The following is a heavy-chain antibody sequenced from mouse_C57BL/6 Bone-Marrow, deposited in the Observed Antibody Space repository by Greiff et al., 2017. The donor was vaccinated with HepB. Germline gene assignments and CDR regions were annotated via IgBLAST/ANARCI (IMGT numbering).Heavy chain of an antibody. CDR3: ARYDWYFDV. Sequence: VKLQQSGAELVKPGASVKLSCKASGYTFTSYWMHWVKQRPGQGLEWIGMIHPNSGSTNYNEKFKSKATLTVDKSSSTAYMQLSSLTSEDSAVYYCARYDWYFDVWGTGTTVTVSS. V-gene: IGHV1-64*01. J-gene: IGHJ1*03. CDR1: GYTFTSYW. CDR2: IHPNSGST.